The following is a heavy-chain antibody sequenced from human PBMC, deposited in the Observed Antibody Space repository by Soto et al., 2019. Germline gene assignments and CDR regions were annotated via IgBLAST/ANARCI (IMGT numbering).Heavy chain of an antibody. D-gene: IGHD3-3*01. CDR3: ARDSSWRGYCDL. CDR2: IYNSGTT. V-gene: IGHV4-31*03. CDR1: GDSIRSGPYS. Sequence: QVQLQESGPGLVRPSQTLSLTCTVSGDSIRSGPYSWTWIRQHPGKGLEWIGVIYNSGTTYYNPSLKSRVNISSDTSKNQFSLKMSSVTAADTAIYYCARDSSWRGYCDLWGQGTLVTVSS. J-gene: IGHJ4*02.